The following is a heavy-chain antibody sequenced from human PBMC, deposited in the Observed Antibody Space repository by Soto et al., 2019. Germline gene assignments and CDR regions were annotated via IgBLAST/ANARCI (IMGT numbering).Heavy chain of an antibody. Sequence: ASVKVSCKASGYTFTSYGISRVRQAPGQGLEWKGWINPNSGGTNYAQKFQGRVTMTRDTSISTAYMELSRLRSDDTAVYYCARGSRLDTAMVIGYWGQGTLVTAPQ. V-gene: IGHV1-2*02. J-gene: IGHJ4*02. D-gene: IGHD5-18*01. CDR3: ARGSRLDTAMVIGY. CDR2: INPNSGGT. CDR1: GYTFTSYG.